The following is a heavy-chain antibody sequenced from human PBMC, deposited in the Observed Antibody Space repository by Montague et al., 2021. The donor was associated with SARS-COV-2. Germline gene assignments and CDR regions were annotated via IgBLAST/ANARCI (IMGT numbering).Heavy chain of an antibody. CDR3: ARDPNCGSTSCYYHY. V-gene: IGHV3-7*01. J-gene: IGHJ4*02. CDR2: IKEDGGQK. D-gene: IGHD2-2*01. Sequence: SLRLSCAASGFTFSNYWMSWVRQAPGKGLEWVANIKEDGGQKYYVDSVKGRLTISRDNAKNSLYLRMNSLRAEDTAVYYCARDPNCGSTSCYYHYWGQGTLVTVSS. CDR1: GFTFSNYW.